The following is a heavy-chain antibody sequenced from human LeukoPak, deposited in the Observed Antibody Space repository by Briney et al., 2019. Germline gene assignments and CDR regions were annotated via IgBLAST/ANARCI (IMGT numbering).Heavy chain of an antibody. J-gene: IGHJ4*02. V-gene: IGHV4-39*07. CDR3: AREGGGDYVEK. CDR2: IFYSGST. Sequence: SETLSLTCTVSSGSISTSNYYWGWVRQPPGKALEWIGNIFYSGSTYYSPSLKSRVTISLDTSRNQFSLKLNSVTAADTAVYYCAREGGGDYVEKWGQGTLVTVSS. D-gene: IGHD4-17*01. CDR1: SGSISTSNYY.